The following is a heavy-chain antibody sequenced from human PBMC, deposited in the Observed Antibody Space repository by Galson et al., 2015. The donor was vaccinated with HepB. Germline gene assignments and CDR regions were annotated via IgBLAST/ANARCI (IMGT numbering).Heavy chain of an antibody. J-gene: IGHJ2*01. CDR2: INPNSGGT. D-gene: IGHD6-13*01. CDR1: GYTFTGYY. CDR3: ARGYSSSLWYFDL. V-gene: IGHV1-2*02. Sequence: SVKVSCKASGYTFTGYYMHWVRQAPGQGLEWMGWINPNSGGTNYAQKFQGRVTMTRDTSISTAYMELSRLRSDDTAVYYCARGYSSSLWYFDLWGRGTLVTVSS.